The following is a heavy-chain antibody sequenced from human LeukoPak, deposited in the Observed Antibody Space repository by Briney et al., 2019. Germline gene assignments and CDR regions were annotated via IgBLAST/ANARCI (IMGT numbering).Heavy chain of an antibody. CDR1: GGSISSYY. J-gene: IGHJ5*02. CDR3: VRSPQLDP. V-gene: IGHV4-59*01. CDR2: IQNSVTSY. Sequence: PSETLSLTCTVSGGSISSYYWSWVRQPPGKALEWIGYIQNSVTSYTDNPSLQSRVTISVDTSKNQFSLKLTSVTAADTAVYYCVRSPQLDPWGQGTLVTVSS.